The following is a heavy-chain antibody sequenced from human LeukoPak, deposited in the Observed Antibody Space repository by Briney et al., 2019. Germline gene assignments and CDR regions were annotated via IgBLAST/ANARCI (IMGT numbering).Heavy chain of an antibody. D-gene: IGHD3-22*01. J-gene: IGHJ4*02. Sequence: PGGSLRLSCAASGFTVSSNYMSWVRQAPGKGLEWVSVIYSGGSTYYADSVKGRFTISRDNSKNTLYLQMNSLRAEDTAVYYCEYYYDSSGYSDISFDYWGQGTLVTVSS. CDR2: IYSGGST. CDR1: GFTVSSNY. V-gene: IGHV3-53*01. CDR3: EYYYDSSGYSDISFDY.